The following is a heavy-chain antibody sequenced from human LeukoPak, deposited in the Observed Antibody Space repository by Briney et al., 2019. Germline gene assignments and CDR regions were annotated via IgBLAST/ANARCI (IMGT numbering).Heavy chain of an antibody. CDR1: GFTFSSYS. CDR2: ISSSSSYI. D-gene: IGHD5-18*01. Sequence: GGSLRLSCAASGFTFSSYSMNWVRQAPGKGLEWVSSISSSSSYIYYADSVKGRFTISRDNAKNSLYLQMNSLRAEDTAVYYCARESADTAMVLYSDYWGQGTLVTVSS. CDR3: ARESADTAMVLYSDY. J-gene: IGHJ4*02. V-gene: IGHV3-21*01.